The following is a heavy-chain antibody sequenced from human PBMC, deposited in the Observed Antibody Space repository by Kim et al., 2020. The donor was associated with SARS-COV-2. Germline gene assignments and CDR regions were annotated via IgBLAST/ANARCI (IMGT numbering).Heavy chain of an antibody. D-gene: IGHD3-10*01. CDR1: GGSISSYY. J-gene: IGHJ2*01. Sequence: SETLSLTCTVSGGSISSYYWSWIRQPPGKGLEWIGYIYYSGSTNYNPSLKSRVTISVDTSKNQFSLKLSSVTAADTAVYYCARDPTTMVRGVPGWYFDLWGRGTLVTVSS. V-gene: IGHV4-59*13. CDR3: ARDPTTMVRGVPGWYFDL. CDR2: IYYSGST.